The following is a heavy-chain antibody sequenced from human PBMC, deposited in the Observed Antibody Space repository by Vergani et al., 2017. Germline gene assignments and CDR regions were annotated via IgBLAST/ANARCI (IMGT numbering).Heavy chain of an antibody. D-gene: IGHD1-7*01. CDR1: GGTFGSYA. V-gene: IGHV1-69*01. CDR3: ARGLELTYCYYYYMDV. J-gene: IGHJ6*03. CDR2: IIPIFGTA. Sequence: QVQLVQSGAEVKKPGSSVKVSCKASGGTFGSYAISWVRQAPGQGLEWMGGIIPIFGTANYAQKFQGRVTITADESTSTAYMELGSLGAEDTAVYYCARGLELTYCYYYYMDVWGKGTTVTVSS.